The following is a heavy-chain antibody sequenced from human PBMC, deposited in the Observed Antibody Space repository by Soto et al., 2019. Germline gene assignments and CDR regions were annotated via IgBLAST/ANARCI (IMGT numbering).Heavy chain of an antibody. Sequence: ASVKVSCKASGGTFSSYAISWVRQAPGQGLEWMGGIIPIFGTANYAQKFQGRVTITADESTSTAYMELSSLRSEDTAVYYCASGRYYYDSSGYYRYGVFDYWGQGTLATVSS. V-gene: IGHV1-69*13. CDR1: GGTFSSYA. J-gene: IGHJ4*02. CDR3: ASGRYYYDSSGYYRYGVFDY. CDR2: IIPIFGTA. D-gene: IGHD3-22*01.